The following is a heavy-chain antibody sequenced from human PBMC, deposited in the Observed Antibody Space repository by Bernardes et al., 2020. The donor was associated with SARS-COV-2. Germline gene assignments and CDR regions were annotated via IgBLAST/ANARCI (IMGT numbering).Heavy chain of an antibody. D-gene: IGHD2-15*01. Sequence: SETLSLTCAVYGGSFSDYYWTWIRQPPGKGLEWIGEIDHSGTTNYNPSLKSRFTISVDTSKNQFSLKVNSVTAADTAVYYCARVGPVVPKARAAPFDYWGQGTLVTVCS. CDR2: IDHSGTT. J-gene: IGHJ4*02. CDR3: ARVGPVVPKARAAPFDY. CDR1: GGSFSDYY. V-gene: IGHV4-34*01.